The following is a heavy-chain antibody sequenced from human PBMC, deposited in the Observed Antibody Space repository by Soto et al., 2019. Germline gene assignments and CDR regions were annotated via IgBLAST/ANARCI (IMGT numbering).Heavy chain of an antibody. D-gene: IGHD3-16*01. V-gene: IGHV3-33*01. Sequence: LRLSCAASGFTFSSYGMHWVRQAPGKGLEWVAFIWHDGGNKFYAESVKGRFTISRDNSKNTLYLQMTSLSAEDTAMYYCARDGDVNTGFGKDYWGQGTLVTVSS. CDR2: IWHDGGNK. CDR1: GFTFSSYG. J-gene: IGHJ4*02. CDR3: ARDGDVNTGFGKDY.